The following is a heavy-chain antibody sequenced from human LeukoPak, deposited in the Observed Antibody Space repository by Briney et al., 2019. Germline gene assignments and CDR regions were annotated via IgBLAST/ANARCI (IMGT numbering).Heavy chain of an antibody. D-gene: IGHD3-22*01. J-gene: IGHJ3*02. CDR1: GGSISSYY. CDR3: ARGPYSDDSSGAFDI. V-gene: IGHV4-59*08. Sequence: RSGEPLSLTCTVSGGSISSYYGSWIRQPPGKGLEWIGYFYYSWSTNYNPSLKSRVTISVDTSNNQTSLKLNSVTAPDTAVYFCARGPYSDDSSGAFDIWGQGTMVTVSS. CDR2: FYYSWST.